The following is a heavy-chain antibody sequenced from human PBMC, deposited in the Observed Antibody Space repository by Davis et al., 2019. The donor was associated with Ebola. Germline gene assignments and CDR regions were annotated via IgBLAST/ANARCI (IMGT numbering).Heavy chain of an antibody. D-gene: IGHD2-2*02. CDR1: GFTFSSYG. V-gene: IGHV3-33*06. CDR2: IWYDGSNK. J-gene: IGHJ2*01. CDR3: AKAGYCSSTSCYRYWYFDL. Sequence: GGSLRLSCAASGFTFSSYGMHWVRQAPGKGLEWVAVIWYDGSNKYYADSVKGRFTISRDNSKNTLYLQMNSLRAEDTAVYYCAKAGYCSSTSCYRYWYFDLWGRGTLVTVSS.